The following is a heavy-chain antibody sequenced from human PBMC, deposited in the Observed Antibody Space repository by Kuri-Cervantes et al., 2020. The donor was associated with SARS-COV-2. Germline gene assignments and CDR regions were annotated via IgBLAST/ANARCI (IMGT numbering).Heavy chain of an antibody. J-gene: IGHJ4*02. CDR1: GFTFSSYA. Sequence: LSLTCAAPGFTFSSYAMHWVRQAPGKGLEWVAVISYDGSNKYYADSVKGRFTISRDNSKNTLYLQMNSLRAEDTAVYYCARDWDDYGDYGFDYWGQGTLVTVSS. D-gene: IGHD4-17*01. CDR2: ISYDGSNK. V-gene: IGHV3-30-3*01. CDR3: ARDWDDYGDYGFDY.